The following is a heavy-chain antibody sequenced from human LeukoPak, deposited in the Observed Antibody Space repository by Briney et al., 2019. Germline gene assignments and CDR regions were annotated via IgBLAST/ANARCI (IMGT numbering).Heavy chain of an antibody. J-gene: IGHJ6*03. V-gene: IGHV4-4*07. Sequence: SETLSLTCTVSGGSISSYYWSWIRQPAGKGLEWIGRIYTSGSTNYNPSLKSRVTMSVDTSKNQFSPKLSSVTAADTAVYYCARGTYDFWSGYYQPDYYYYMDVWGKGTTVTVSS. CDR2: IYTSGST. CDR3: ARGTYDFWSGYYQPDYYYYMDV. CDR1: GGSISSYY. D-gene: IGHD3-3*01.